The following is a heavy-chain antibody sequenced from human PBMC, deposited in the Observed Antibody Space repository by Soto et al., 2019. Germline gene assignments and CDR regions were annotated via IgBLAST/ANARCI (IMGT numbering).Heavy chain of an antibody. D-gene: IGHD3-22*01. V-gene: IGHV3-15*07. CDR1: GFTFTNAW. CDR3: TTDSYSTIIIVRFDY. CDR2: IKSKTDGGTT. Sequence: GGSLILSCAASGFTFTNAWINWVRHAPGKGLEWVGRIKSKTDGGTTDYAEPVKGRFAISRDDSNNMVYLQMNSLKIEDTAVYYCTTDSYSTIIIVRFDYWGHGTLVTVSS. J-gene: IGHJ4*01.